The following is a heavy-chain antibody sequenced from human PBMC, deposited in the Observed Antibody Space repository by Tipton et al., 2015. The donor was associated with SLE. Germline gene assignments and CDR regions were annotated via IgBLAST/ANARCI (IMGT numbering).Heavy chain of an antibody. CDR2: IYSGGST. J-gene: IGHJ2*01. CDR3: ARFNSDSFWYFDL. Sequence: SLRPSCAASGFTVSSNYMSWVRQAPGKGLEWVSVIYSGGSTYYADSVKGRFTISRDNSKNTLYLQMNSLTVEDTAVYYCARFNSDSFWYFDLWGRGTLVTVSS. D-gene: IGHD2/OR15-2a*01. CDR1: GFTVSSNY. V-gene: IGHV3-53*05.